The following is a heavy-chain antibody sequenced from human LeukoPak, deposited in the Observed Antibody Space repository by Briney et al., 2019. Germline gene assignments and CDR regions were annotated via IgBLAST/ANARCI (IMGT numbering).Heavy chain of an antibody. J-gene: IGHJ5*02. Sequence: SETLSLTCTVSGGSISRYYWSWIRQPPGKGPEWIGYIYYTGSTYYNPSLKSRVTISVDTSKNQFSLKLSSVTAADTAVYYFSRASRYAYDSSGYTWGQGTLVTVSS. D-gene: IGHD3-22*01. CDR2: IYYTGST. CDR3: SRASRYAYDSSGYT. V-gene: IGHV4-59*01. CDR1: GGSISRYY.